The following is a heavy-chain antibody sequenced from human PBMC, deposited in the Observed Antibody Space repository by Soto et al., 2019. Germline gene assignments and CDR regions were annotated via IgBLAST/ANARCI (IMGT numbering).Heavy chain of an antibody. Sequence: PGGSLRLSCAASGFTFSSYWMHWVRQAPGKGLVWVSHIDTDGSDTTYADSVKGRFTISRDNAKNTLYLQMNSLRDEDTAVYYCARDAGYSYGPFDYWGQGTLVTVSS. CDR1: GFTFSSYW. CDR2: IDTDGSDT. J-gene: IGHJ4*02. V-gene: IGHV3-74*01. D-gene: IGHD5-18*01. CDR3: ARDAGYSYGPFDY.